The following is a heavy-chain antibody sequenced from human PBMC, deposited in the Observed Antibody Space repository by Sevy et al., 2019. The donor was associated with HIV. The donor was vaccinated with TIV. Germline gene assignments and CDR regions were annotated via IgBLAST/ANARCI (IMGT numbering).Heavy chain of an antibody. D-gene: IGHD3-22*01. CDR1: GGTFSSYA. CDR2: ISAYNGNT. V-gene: IGHV1-18*01. J-gene: IGHJ6*02. CDR3: ARDSNYYDSSGYYYYYGMDV. Sequence: ASVKVSCKASGGTFSSYAISWVRQAPGQGLEWMGWISAYNGNTNYAQKLQGRVTMTTDTSTSTAYMELRSLRSDDTAVYYCARDSNYYDSSGYYYYYGMDVWGQGTTVTVSS.